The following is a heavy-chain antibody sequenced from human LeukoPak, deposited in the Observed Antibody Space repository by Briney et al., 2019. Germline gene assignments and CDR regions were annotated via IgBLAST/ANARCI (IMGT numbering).Heavy chain of an antibody. CDR1: EYTFTSYD. Sequence: GASVKVSCKASEYTFTSYDINWVRQPTGQGLEWMGWMNPNSGNTGYAQEFQGRVTMTRDTSISTAYMELSSLTSEDTAVYYCARRKPTSGAQYWFDPWGQGTLVTVSS. D-gene: IGHD3-10*01. V-gene: IGHV1-8*01. CDR2: MNPNSGNT. J-gene: IGHJ5*02. CDR3: ARRKPTSGAQYWFDP.